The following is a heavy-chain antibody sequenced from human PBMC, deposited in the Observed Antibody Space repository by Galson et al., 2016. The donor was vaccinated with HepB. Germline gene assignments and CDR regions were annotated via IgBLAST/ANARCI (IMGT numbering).Heavy chain of an antibody. CDR3: AKDRGDYIWGTYRDTFDAFDV. J-gene: IGHJ3*01. CDR1: GFTFNTYN. CDR2: ITSSSSYI. V-gene: IGHV3-21*01. D-gene: IGHD3-16*02. Sequence: SLRLSCAASGFTFNTYNMNWVRQTPGKGLELVSSITSSSSYIYYTDSVKGRFTISRDNAKNSLYLQMNSLRAEDTAIYYCAKDRGDYIWGTYRDTFDAFDVWGQGTMVAVSS.